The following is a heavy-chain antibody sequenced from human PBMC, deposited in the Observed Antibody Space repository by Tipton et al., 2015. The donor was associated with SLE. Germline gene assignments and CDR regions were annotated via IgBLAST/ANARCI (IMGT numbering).Heavy chain of an antibody. J-gene: IGHJ6*03. Sequence: TLSLTCTVSGDSFSSGSSPWNWVRQPAGKGLEWIGLIYNSGITNYNPSLQSRVTLSVDMSKNQFSLRLSSVTAADTGVYYCVKSVVVVSPRDYYYYMDVWGKGTTVTVSS. CDR3: VKSVVVVSPRDYYYYMDV. CDR1: GDSFSSGSSP. CDR2: IYNSGIT. D-gene: IGHD2-15*01. V-gene: IGHV4-61*02.